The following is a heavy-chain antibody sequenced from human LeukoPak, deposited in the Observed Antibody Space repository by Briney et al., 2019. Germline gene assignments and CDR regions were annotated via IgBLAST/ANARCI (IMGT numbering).Heavy chain of an antibody. Sequence: SETLSLTCAVYGGSFSGYYWSWIRQPPGKGLEWIGEINHSRSTNYSPSLKSRVTISVDTSKNQFSLKLSSVTAADTAVYYCARGGPLYMMVRKVGPALDYWGQGTLVTVSS. CDR2: INHSRST. D-gene: IGHD3-10*01. CDR3: ARGGPLYMMVRKVGPALDY. CDR1: GGSFSGYY. V-gene: IGHV4-34*01. J-gene: IGHJ4*02.